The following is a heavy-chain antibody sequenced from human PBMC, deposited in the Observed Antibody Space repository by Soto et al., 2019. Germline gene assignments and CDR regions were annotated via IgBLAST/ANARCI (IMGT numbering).Heavy chain of an antibody. CDR3: ARLLGYSDRRGVNYCDY. Sequence: ASVKVSCKASGGTFSSYAISWVRQAPGQGLEWMGGIIPIFGTANYAQKFQGRVTITADKSTSTAYMELSSLRSEDTAVYYGARLLGYSDRRGVNYCDYWGQGTLVTVCS. CDR1: GGTFSSYA. CDR2: IIPIFGTA. D-gene: IGHD3-22*01. V-gene: IGHV1-69*06. J-gene: IGHJ4*02.